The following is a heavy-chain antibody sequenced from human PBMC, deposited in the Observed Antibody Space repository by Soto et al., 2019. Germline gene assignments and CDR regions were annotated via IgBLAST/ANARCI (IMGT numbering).Heavy chain of an antibody. J-gene: IGHJ6*02. V-gene: IGHV1-69*01. CDR1: GGTSGSYA. Sequence: QVQLVQSGAEVKKPGSPVKVSCKAPGGTSGSYAFSWFRQPPGQGLEWLGGFIPILGTANYAQKFQGRVTITADESTSTAYMELSSLRSEDTAVYYCARGTTRCSSTSCAYYYYYYGMDVWGQGTTVTVSS. CDR2: FIPILGTA. CDR3: ARGTTRCSSTSCAYYYYYYGMDV. D-gene: IGHD2-2*01.